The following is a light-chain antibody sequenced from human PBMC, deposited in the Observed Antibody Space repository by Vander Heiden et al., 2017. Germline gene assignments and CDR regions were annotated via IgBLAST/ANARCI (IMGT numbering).Light chain of an antibody. CDR2: GAS. V-gene: IGKV3-15*01. Sequence: EIVMTQSPATLSVSPGERATPSCRASQGGSSNLAWYQQKPGQAPRLLIYGASTRATGIPARFSGSGSGTEFTLTISSLQSEDFAVYYCQQYNNWSWTFGQGTKVEIK. CDR1: QGGSSN. CDR3: QQYNNWSWT. J-gene: IGKJ1*01.